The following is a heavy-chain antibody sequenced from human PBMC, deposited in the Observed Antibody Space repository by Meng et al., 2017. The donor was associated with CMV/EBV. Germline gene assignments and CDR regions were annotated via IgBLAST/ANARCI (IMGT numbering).Heavy chain of an antibody. CDR2: INSDGSST. Sequence: GESLKISCAASGFTFSSYWMHWVRQAPGKGLVWVSRINSDGSSTSYADSVKGRFTISRDNSKNTLNLQMNSLRAEETAVFYCAKAGGYNWNDEAFDIWGQGTMVTVSS. CDR1: GFTFSSYW. V-gene: IGHV3-74*01. J-gene: IGHJ3*02. CDR3: AKAGGYNWNDEAFDI. D-gene: IGHD1-1*01.